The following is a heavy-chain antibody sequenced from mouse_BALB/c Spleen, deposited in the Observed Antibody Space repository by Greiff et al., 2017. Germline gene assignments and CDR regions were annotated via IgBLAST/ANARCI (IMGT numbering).Heavy chain of an antibody. D-gene: IGHD1-3*01. J-gene: IGHJ4*01. V-gene: IGHV2-9*02. CDR1: GFSLTSYG. Sequence: LVAPSQSLSITCTVSGFSLTSYGVHWVRQPPGKGLEWLGVIWAGGSTNYNSALMSRLSISKDNSKSQVFLKMNSLQTDDTAMYYCARSKSGRGYYAMDYWGQGTSVTVSS. CDR2: IWAGGST. CDR3: ARSKSGRGYYAMDY.